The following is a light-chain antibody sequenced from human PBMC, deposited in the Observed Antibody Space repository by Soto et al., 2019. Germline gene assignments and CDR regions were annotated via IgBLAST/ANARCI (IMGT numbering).Light chain of an antibody. CDR3: QQFNNWPPELS. V-gene: IGKV3-15*01. CDR2: GAS. CDR1: QSVKRN. Sequence: ERVMTQSPATLSVSPGDRVTLSCRASQSVKRNLAWYQQKPGQAPRLLIYGASTRATGVPARFSGSGSGTEFTLTISSLQSEDFATYYCQQFNNWPPELSFGGGTKIEIK. J-gene: IGKJ4*01.